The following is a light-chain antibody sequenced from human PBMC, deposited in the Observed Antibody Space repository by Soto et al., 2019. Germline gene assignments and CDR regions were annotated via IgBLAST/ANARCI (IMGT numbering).Light chain of an antibody. CDR2: GGS. J-gene: IGKJ4*01. CDR3: QQIYTIPLT. Sequence: DIQMTLSPATVSASVDDRVTITCRASQSISRWLAWYQQKPGKAPNLLIHGGSILQSGVPPRFSGGGGGTDFTLTISSLQPEDFASYYCQQIYTIPLTFGGGTKVDIK. V-gene: IGKV1-39*01. CDR1: QSISRW.